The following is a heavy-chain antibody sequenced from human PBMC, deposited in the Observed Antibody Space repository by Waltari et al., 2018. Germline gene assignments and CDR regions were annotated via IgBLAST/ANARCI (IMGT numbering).Heavy chain of an antibody. V-gene: IGHV4-34*01. Sequence: QVQLQQWGAGLLKPSETLSLTCAVYGGSFSGNYWNWIRQPPGKGLEWIGETNQSGAATYNPSLKGRVTISIDTSKNQFSLKLNSVTAADTAVYYCARGPDRAKAGIDWGQGTLVTVSS. CDR2: TNQSGAA. CDR1: GGSFSGNY. D-gene: IGHD5-18*01. J-gene: IGHJ4*02. CDR3: ARGPDRAKAGID.